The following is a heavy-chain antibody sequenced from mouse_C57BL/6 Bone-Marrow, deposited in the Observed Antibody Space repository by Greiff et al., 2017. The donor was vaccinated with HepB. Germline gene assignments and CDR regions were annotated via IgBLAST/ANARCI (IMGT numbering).Heavy chain of an antibody. CDR2: IDPENGGT. J-gene: IGHJ3*01. V-gene: IGHV14-4*01. CDR3: TTYYDGYPFAY. D-gene: IGHD2-3*01. CDR1: GFNIKDDY. Sequence: VQLKESGAELVRPGASVKLSCTASGFNIKDDYMHWVKQRPEQGLEWIGWIDPENGGTEYASKFQGKATITADTSSNTAYLQLSSLTSEDTAVYYCTTYYDGYPFAYWGQGTLVTVSA.